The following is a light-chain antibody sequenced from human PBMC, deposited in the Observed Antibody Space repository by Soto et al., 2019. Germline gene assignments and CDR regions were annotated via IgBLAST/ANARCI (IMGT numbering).Light chain of an antibody. CDR1: QSVSHNY. V-gene: IGKV3D-20*02. Sequence: ESVLTQSPGTLSLSPGERATLSCRASQSVSHNYLAWYQQKPGQSPTLLIYGASSRATGIPDRFSGSGSGTDFILTISRLEPEDFAVYYCQQRSNWPSFGQGTRLEIK. J-gene: IGKJ5*01. CDR3: QQRSNWPS. CDR2: GAS.